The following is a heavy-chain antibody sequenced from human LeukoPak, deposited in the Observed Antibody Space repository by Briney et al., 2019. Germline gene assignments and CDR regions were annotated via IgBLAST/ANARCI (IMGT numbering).Heavy chain of an antibody. CDR2: INQSGGT. J-gene: IGHJ2*01. CDR3: ARGRRPGGHWYFDL. V-gene: IGHV4-34*01. Sequence: PSETLSLTCAVYGGSFSGYYWSWIRQPPGKGLEWIGEINQSGGTNYNPSLKSRVTISVDTSKNQFSLKLSSVTAADTAVYYCARGRRPGGHWYFDLWGRGTLVTVSS. D-gene: IGHD3-16*01. CDR1: GGSFSGYY.